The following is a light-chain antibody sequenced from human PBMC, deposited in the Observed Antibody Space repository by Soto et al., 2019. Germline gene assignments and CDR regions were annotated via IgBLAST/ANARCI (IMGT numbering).Light chain of an antibody. Sequence: DIQMTQSPSILSASVGDRVTITCRASQSIRSWLAWYQQKPGKAPKLLIYDASSLKRGVPSRFSGSGSGTEFILTISSLQPDDVATYYCQQYDSYSGSFGQGTKVDIK. CDR2: DAS. CDR1: QSIRSW. V-gene: IGKV1-5*01. CDR3: QQYDSYSGS. J-gene: IGKJ1*01.